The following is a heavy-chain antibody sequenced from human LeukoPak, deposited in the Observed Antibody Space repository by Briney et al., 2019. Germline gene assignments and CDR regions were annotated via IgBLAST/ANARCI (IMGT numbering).Heavy chain of an antibody. Sequence: ASVKVSCKVSGYTLTELSMHWVRQAPGKGLEWTGGFDPEDGETIYAQKFQGRVTMTEDTSTDTAYMELSSLRSEDTAVYYCATAATASKTKWFDPWGQGTLVTVSS. CDR1: GYTLTELS. V-gene: IGHV1-24*01. CDR3: ATAATASKTKWFDP. J-gene: IGHJ5*02. D-gene: IGHD2-15*01. CDR2: FDPEDGET.